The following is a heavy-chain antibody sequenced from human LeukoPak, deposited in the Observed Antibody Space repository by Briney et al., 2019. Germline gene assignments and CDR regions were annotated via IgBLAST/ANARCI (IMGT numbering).Heavy chain of an antibody. J-gene: IGHJ6*04. Sequence: GRSLRLSCAASGFTFSSYAMHWVRQAPGKGLEWVAVISYDGSNKYYADSVKGRFTISRDNSKNTLYLQVNSLRAEDTAVYYCARAPLLGYCSGGSCYRAYYYGMDVWGKGTTVTVSS. V-gene: IGHV3-30*04. D-gene: IGHD2-15*01. CDR1: GFTFSSYA. CDR3: ARAPLLGYCSGGSCYRAYYYGMDV. CDR2: ISYDGSNK.